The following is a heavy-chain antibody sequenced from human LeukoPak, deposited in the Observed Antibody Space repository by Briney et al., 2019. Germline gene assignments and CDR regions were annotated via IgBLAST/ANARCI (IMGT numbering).Heavy chain of an antibody. CDR1: GFTFSSNW. V-gene: IGHV3-7*01. CDR2: IKQDGSEK. CDR3: ARDRPFEVPMDY. Sequence: GGSLRLSCAAHGFTFSSNWMSWVRQAPGKGLEWVANIKQDGSEKYYVDSVKGRFTISRDNAKNSLYLQMNSLRAEDTAVYYCARDRPFEVPMDYWGQGTLVTVSS. J-gene: IGHJ4*02.